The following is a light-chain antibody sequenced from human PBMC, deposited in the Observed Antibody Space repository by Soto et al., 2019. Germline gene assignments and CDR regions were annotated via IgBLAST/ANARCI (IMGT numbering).Light chain of an antibody. CDR2: SNN. V-gene: IGLV1-44*01. CDR3: AAWDDSLNGVV. Sequence: QSVLTQPPSASGTPGQRVTISCSGSSSNIGSNTVNWYQQLPGTAPKLLIYSNNQRPSGVPDRVSGSKSGTSASLAISGLQSEDEADYYWAAWDDSLNGVVFGGGTKVTVL. CDR1: SSNIGSNT. J-gene: IGLJ2*01.